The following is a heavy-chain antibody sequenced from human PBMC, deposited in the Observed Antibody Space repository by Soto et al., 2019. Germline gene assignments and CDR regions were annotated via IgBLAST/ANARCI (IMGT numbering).Heavy chain of an antibody. Sequence: QVQLQESGPGLVKPSQTLSLTCTVSGGSISSGGYYWSWIRQHPGKGLEWIGYIYYSGSTYYNPSLKTXXTXSXXTSKNQFSLKLSSVTAADTAVYYCARLNPIVAFDYWGQGTLVTVSS. CDR2: IYYSGST. V-gene: IGHV4-31*03. CDR3: ARLNPIVAFDY. J-gene: IGHJ4*02. D-gene: IGHD3-22*01. CDR1: GGSISSGGYY.